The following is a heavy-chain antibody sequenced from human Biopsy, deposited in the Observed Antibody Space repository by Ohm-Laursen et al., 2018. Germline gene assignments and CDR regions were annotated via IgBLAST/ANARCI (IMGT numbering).Heavy chain of an antibody. CDR3: ARLTRRGNIIFFDY. CDR2: KFYRGTT. Sequence: SGTLSLTCTVSGDSVSNNFWTWIRQPPGKTPEWIAYKFYRGTTTYNPSLKGRVIVSVDPPKTQISLKLTSVTASDTAIYYCARLTRRGNIIFFDYWGQGTLVAVSS. D-gene: IGHD1-26*01. J-gene: IGHJ4*02. V-gene: IGHV4-59*08. CDR1: GDSVSNNF.